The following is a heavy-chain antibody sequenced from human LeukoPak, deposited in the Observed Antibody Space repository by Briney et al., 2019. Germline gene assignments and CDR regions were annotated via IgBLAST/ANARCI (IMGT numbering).Heavy chain of an antibody. CDR2: FSSSGTT. CDR1: GDSISYFY. D-gene: IGHD3-10*01. V-gene: IGHV4-4*07. Sequence: SETLSLTCSVSGDSISYFYWSWIRQAAGKGLEWIGRFSSSGTTDYNASLKSRVTMSVDTSKNQLSLKVISVTAADTAMFHCARHGWDYDPGTYYTFDPWGQGTLVTVSS. J-gene: IGHJ5*02. CDR3: ARHGWDYDPGTYYTFDP.